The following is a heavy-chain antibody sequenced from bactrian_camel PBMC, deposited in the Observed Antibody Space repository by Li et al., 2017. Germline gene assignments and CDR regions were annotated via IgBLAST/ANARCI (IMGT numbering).Heavy chain of an antibody. CDR1: GAPASRTC. CDR2: MVTNGRT. Sequence: AGGTLRLTCVASGAPASRTCMGWVREAPRKEREGVAGMVTNGRTYYADSVKGRFTISKDNAKNTLYLQMNNLKPEDTGMYYCAAEGAASYYGDYSTCGPSQSDFAYWGHGTQVTVS. V-gene: IGHV3S57*01. J-gene: IGHJ6*01. CDR3: AAEGAASYYGDYSTCGPSQSDFAY. D-gene: IGHD4*01.